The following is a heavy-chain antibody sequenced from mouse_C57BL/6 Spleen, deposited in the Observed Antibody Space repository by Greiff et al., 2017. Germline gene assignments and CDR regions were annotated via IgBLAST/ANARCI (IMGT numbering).Heavy chain of an antibody. CDR3: ARFITAVVDDWYFDV. CDR2: IDPNSGGT. V-gene: IGHV1-72*01. D-gene: IGHD1-1*01. J-gene: IGHJ1*03. CDR1: GYTFTSYW. Sequence: VQLQQPGAELVKPGASVKLSCKASGYTFTSYWMHWVKQRPGRGLEWIGRIDPNSGGTKYNEKFKSKATLTVDKPSSTAYMQLSSLTSEDSAVYYCARFITAVVDDWYFDVWGTGTTVTVSS.